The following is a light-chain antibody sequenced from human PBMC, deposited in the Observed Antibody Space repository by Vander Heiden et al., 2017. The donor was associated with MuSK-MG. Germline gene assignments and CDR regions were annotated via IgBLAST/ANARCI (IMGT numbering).Light chain of an antibody. CDR1: RSDFLNYNL. Sequence: HSALTQPASESGSPGQSITISCTGTRSDFLNYNLVPWYQQHPGKVPKVIIFEVNKRASGVSHRFSGSKSGNTAFLTISGLQAEDEADYYCCSYADRARFGGGTKLTVL. J-gene: IGLJ2*01. CDR3: CSYADRAR. V-gene: IGLV2-23*02. CDR2: EVN.